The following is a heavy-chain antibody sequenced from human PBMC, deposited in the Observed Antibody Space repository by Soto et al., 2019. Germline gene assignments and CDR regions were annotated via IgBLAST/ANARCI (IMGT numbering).Heavy chain of an antibody. D-gene: IGHD7-27*01. CDR1: GGSISSSSYY. V-gene: IGHV4-39*07. CDR2: IYYSGST. CDR3: ATPLRENTDWGLNRGVRYFDY. J-gene: IGHJ4*02. Sequence: SETLSLTCTVSGGSISSSSYYWGWIRQPPGKGLEWIGSIYYSGSTYYNPSLKSRVTISVDTSKNQFSLKLSSVTAADTAVYYCATPLRENTDWGLNRGVRYFDYWGQGTLGTVSS.